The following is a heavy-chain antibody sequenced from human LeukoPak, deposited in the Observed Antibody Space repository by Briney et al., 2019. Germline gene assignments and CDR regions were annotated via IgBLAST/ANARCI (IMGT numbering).Heavy chain of an antibody. V-gene: IGHV4-39*02. CDR3: ARYVVRDSTLDS. Sequence: PSETLSLTCTVSGGSISSSSYYWSWIRQPPGRGLEWIGEINYGGSTNYNPSLKSRVTISVDTSKKHFSLKLSSVTAADTAVYYCARYVVRDSTLDSWGQGTLVTVSS. CDR1: GGSISSSSYY. D-gene: IGHD3-10*01. CDR2: INYGGST. J-gene: IGHJ4*02.